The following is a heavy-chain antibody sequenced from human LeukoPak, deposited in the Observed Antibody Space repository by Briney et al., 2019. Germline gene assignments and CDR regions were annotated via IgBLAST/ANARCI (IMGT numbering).Heavy chain of an antibody. V-gene: IGHV1-18*04. Sequence: ASVKVSCKASGYTFTSYGISWVRQAPGQGLEWMGWISAYNGNTNYAQKLQGRVTMTTDTPTSTAYMELRSLRSDDTAVYYCARASSSTRYYYYGMDVWGKGTTVTVSS. CDR3: ARASSSTRYYYYGMDV. J-gene: IGHJ6*04. CDR2: ISAYNGNT. D-gene: IGHD6-13*01. CDR1: GYTFTSYG.